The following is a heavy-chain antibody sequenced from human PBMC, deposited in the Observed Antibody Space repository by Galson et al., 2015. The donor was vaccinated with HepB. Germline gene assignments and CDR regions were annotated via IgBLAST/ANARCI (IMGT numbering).Heavy chain of an antibody. CDR1: GFTVSSNY. D-gene: IGHD3-3*01. CDR2: IYSDGST. CDR3: ARDPLNYDFWSGYAPPTGGLPYGMDV. Sequence: SLRLSCAASGFTVSSNYMSWVRQAPGKGLEWVSVIYSDGSTYYADSVKGRFTISRDNSKSTLYLQMNSLRAEDTAVYYCARDPLNYDFWSGYAPPTGGLPYGMDVWGQGTTVTVSS. V-gene: IGHV3-53*01. J-gene: IGHJ6*02.